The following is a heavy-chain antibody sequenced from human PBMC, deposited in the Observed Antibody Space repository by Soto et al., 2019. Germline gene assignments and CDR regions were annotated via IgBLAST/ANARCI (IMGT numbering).Heavy chain of an antibody. CDR1: GGSFSGYY. CDR2: INHSGRT. J-gene: IGHJ6*02. Sequence: QVQLQQWGAGLLKPSETLSLTCAVYGGSFSGYYWSWIRQPPGKGLEWNGEINHSGRTNYNPSLKSRVTISVDTSKNQFSLKLSSVTAADTAVYYCARGVYCSSTSCYWGMDVWGQGTTVTVSS. V-gene: IGHV4-34*01. D-gene: IGHD2-2*01. CDR3: ARGVYCSSTSCYWGMDV.